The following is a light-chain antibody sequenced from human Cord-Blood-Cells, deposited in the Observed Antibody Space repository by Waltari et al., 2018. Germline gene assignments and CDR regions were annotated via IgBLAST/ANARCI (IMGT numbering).Light chain of an antibody. Sequence: DIQLTQSPSSLSAPVGHRVPITSPASQSISSNLNRYQQKPGKAPKLLIYAASSLQSRVPSRFSGSGSGTDFTLTISSLQPEDFATYYCQQSYSTPITFGQGTRLEIK. V-gene: IGKV1-39*01. CDR1: QSISSN. CDR3: QQSYSTPIT. J-gene: IGKJ5*01. CDR2: AAS.